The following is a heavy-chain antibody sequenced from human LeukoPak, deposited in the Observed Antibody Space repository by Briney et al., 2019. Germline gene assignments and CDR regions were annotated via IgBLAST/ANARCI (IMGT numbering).Heavy chain of an antibody. D-gene: IGHD1/OR15-1a*01. J-gene: IGHJ4*02. CDR2: ISYDGSNK. CDR1: GFTFSSYA. Sequence: GGSLRLSCAASGFTFSSYAMHWVRQAPGKGLEWVAVISYDGSNKYYADSVKGRFTISRDNSKNTLYLQMNSLRAEDTAVYYCAKDSAITGTSWGQGTLVTVSS. CDR3: AKDSAITGTS. V-gene: IGHV3-30*04.